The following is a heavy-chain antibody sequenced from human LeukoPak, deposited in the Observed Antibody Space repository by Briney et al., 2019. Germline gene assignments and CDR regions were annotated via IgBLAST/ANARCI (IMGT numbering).Heavy chain of an antibody. V-gene: IGHV3-23*01. CDR3: AKDHIAARPGLGRTVLSQPVGY. Sequence: PGGSLRLSCAASGFTFSSYAMSWVRQAPGKGLEWVSAISGSGGSTYYADSVKGRFTISRDNSKNTLYLQVNSLRAEDTAVYYCAKDHIAARPGLGRTVLSQPVGYWGQGTLVTVSS. CDR1: GFTFSSYA. CDR2: ISGSGGST. D-gene: IGHD6-6*01. J-gene: IGHJ4*02.